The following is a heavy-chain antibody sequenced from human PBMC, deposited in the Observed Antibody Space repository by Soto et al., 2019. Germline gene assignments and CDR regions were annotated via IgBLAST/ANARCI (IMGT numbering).Heavy chain of an antibody. Sequence: AAGVTCGSHASSRVRQEPGKGLEWVSVISGSGGSTYYAESVKGRFTISRDNSKNTLYLQMNSLRAEDTAVYYCAKEVFDDSSGYYGPWGQGTLVTVSS. J-gene: IGHJ5*02. V-gene: IGHV3-23*01. CDR3: AKEVFDDSSGYYGP. CDR1: GVTCGSHA. CDR2: ISGSGGST. D-gene: IGHD3-22*01.